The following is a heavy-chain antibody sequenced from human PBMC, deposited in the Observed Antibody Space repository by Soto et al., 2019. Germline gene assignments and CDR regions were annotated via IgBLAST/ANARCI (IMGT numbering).Heavy chain of an antibody. CDR3: ARGGDGYDLTD. Sequence: QVQLVQSGAEVKKPGASVKVSCRASGYIFTNYDITWVRQAPGQGLEWMGWISAYNGNTNYTQKFQGRVTMTTDASTSTAYMERRSLRSDDSAIYYCARGGDGYDLTDWGQGTLVTVSS. D-gene: IGHD5-12*01. J-gene: IGHJ4*02. CDR1: GYIFTNYD. CDR2: ISAYNGNT. V-gene: IGHV1-18*01.